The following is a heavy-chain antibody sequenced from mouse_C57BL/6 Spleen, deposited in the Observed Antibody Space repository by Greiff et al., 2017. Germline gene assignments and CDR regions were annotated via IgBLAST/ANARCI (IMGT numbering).Heavy chain of an antibody. CDR3: ARSSPMYYFDY. CDR1: VYAFTNYL. Sequence: QVQLQQSGAELVRPGTSVKVSCKASVYAFTNYLIEWVKQRPGQGLEWIGVINPGSGGTNYNEKFKGKATLTADKSSSTAYMQLSSLTSEDSAVYFCARSSPMYYFDYWGQGTTLTVSS. V-gene: IGHV1-54*01. J-gene: IGHJ2*01. CDR2: INPGSGGT.